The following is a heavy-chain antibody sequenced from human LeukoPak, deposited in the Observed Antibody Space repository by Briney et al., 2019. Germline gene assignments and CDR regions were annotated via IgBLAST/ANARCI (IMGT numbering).Heavy chain of an antibody. CDR1: GGSISSGDYY. V-gene: IGHV4-30-4*01. D-gene: IGHD2-2*01. CDR3: ASELVVVPAAITAGFDP. J-gene: IGHJ5*02. CDR2: IYYSGST. Sequence: SETLSLTCTVSGGSISSGDYYWSWVRQPPGKGLEWIGYIYYSGSTYYNPSLKSRVTISVDTSKNQFSLKLSSVTAADTAVYYCASELVVVPAAITAGFDPWGQGTLVTVSS.